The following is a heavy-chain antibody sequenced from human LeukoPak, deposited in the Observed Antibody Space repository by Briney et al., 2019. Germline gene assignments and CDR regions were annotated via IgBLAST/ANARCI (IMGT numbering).Heavy chain of an antibody. V-gene: IGHV1-69*01. CDR1: GGTFSSYA. D-gene: IGHD5-18*01. Sequence: SVKVSCKASGGTFSSYAISWVRQAPGQGLEWMGGIIPIFGTANYAQKFQGRVTITADASTSTAYMELSSLGSEDTAVYYCARGTGTAMVNFDYWGQGTLVTVSS. CDR3: ARGTGTAMVNFDY. J-gene: IGHJ4*02. CDR2: IIPIFGTA.